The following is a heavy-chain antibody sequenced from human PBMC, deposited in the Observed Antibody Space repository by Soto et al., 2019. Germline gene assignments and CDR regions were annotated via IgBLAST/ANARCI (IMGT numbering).Heavy chain of an antibody. CDR1: GGTFSSYA. J-gene: IGHJ4*02. Sequence: GASVKVSCKASGGTFSSYAISWVRQAPGQGLEWMGGIIPIFGTANYAQKFQGRVTITADESKNTLYLQMNSLRAEDTAVYYCAKDRPLGYFDYWGQGTLVTVSS. V-gene: IGHV1-69*13. CDR3: AKDRPLGYFDY. CDR2: IIPIFGTA.